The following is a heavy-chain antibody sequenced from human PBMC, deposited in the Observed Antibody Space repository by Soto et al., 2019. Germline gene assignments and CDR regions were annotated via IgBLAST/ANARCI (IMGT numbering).Heavy chain of an antibody. V-gene: IGHV4-34*01. J-gene: IGHJ4*02. D-gene: IGHD2-2*01. CDR2: INHSGST. CDR3: ATPSRYCSSTSCRGSSRRDFVY. CDR1: GGSFSGYY. Sequence: SETLSLTCAVYGGSFSGYYWSWIRQPPGKGLEWIGEINHSGSTNYNPSLKSRVTISVDTSKNQFSLKLGSVTAADTAVYYCATPSRYCSSTSCRGSSRRDFVYWGQGTLVTVSS.